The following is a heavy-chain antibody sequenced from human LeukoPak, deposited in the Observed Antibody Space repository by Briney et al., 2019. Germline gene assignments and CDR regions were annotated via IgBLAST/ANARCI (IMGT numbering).Heavy chain of an antibody. Sequence: ASVKVSCKASGGTFSNYAISWVRQAPGQGREWMGGIIPIFGTANYAQKFRGRVTITADKSTRTAYMELSSLRSEDTAVYYCARGSKLWFGLTGGYWGQGTLVTVSS. CDR3: ARGSKLWFGLTGGY. CDR1: GGTFSNYA. V-gene: IGHV1-69*06. D-gene: IGHD3-10*01. J-gene: IGHJ4*02. CDR2: IIPIFGTA.